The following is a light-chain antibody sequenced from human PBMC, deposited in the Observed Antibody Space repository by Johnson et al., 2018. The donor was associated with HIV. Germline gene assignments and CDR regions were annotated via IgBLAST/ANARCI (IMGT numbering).Light chain of an antibody. CDR1: SSNIGNNY. CDR2: DNN. CDR3: GTWDSSLSAYV. Sequence: QSVLTQPPSVSAAPGQKVTISCSGSSSNIGNNYVSWYQQLPGTAPKLLIYDNNKRPSGIPDRFSGSKSGTSATLGITGLQTGDEADYYCGTWDSSLSAYVFGTGTKFPVI. V-gene: IGLV1-51*01. J-gene: IGLJ1*01.